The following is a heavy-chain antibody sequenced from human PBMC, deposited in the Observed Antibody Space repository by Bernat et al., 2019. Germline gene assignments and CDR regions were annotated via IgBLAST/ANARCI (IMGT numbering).Heavy chain of an antibody. V-gene: IGHV3-11*05. CDR3: ARGTSTSAPYMDV. J-gene: IGHJ6*03. Sequence: QVQLVESGGGLVKPGGSLRLPGAAPGFTSSDYYRSWIRQAPGKGLDWVSSFISSSSYTNYADSVKGRFTISRDNAKNSLYLQMNSLRAEDTAVYYCARGTSTSAPYMDVWGKGTTVTVSS. CDR2: FISSSSYT. CDR1: GFTSSDYY.